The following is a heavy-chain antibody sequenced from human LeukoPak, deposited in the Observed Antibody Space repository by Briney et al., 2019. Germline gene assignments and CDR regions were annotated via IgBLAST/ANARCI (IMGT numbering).Heavy chain of an antibody. J-gene: IGHJ4*02. CDR3: AKDRRLAAFDY. CDR1: GFTFSSYG. D-gene: IGHD6-25*01. Sequence: GGTLRLSCAASGFTFSSYGMNWVRQAPGKGLEWVSGITGRGEHIFYAGSVKGRFTISRDNSKNTLYLQMNSLRAEDTAVYYCAKDRRLAAFDYGGQGTLVTVSS. V-gene: IGHV3-23*01. CDR2: ITGRGEHI.